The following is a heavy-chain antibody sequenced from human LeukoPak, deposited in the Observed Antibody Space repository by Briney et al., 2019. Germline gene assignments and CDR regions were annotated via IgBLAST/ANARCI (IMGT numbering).Heavy chain of an antibody. Sequence: PGGSLRLSCAASGFTFSDYYMSWIRQAPGKGLEWVSYISSSGSAIYYADSVKGRFTISRDNAKNSLYLQMNSLRAEDTAVYYGARREAYGDHNWFDPWGQGTLVTVSS. CDR3: ARREAYGDHNWFDP. J-gene: IGHJ5*02. V-gene: IGHV3-11*01. CDR1: GFTFSDYY. CDR2: ISSSGSAI. D-gene: IGHD4-17*01.